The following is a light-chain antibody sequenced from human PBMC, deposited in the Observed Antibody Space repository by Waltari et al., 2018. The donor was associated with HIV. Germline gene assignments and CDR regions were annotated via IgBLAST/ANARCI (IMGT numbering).Light chain of an antibody. CDR2: DVT. V-gene: IGLV2-11*01. CDR3: CSYAGGYTLV. J-gene: IGLJ2*01. Sequence: QSTLTQPRSVSGSPGQSVTISCTGTSSDVGRYDYVSWYQQHPGKAPKLIIYDVTTRPSGVPDRFSGSKSGNTASRTISGLQAGDESDFYCCSYAGGYTLVFGGGTKLTVL. CDR1: SSDVGRYDY.